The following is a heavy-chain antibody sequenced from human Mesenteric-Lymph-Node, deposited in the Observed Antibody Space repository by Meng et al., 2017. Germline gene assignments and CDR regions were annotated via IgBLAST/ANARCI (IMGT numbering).Heavy chain of an antibody. D-gene: IGHD3-16*01. CDR3: ARDRGVGGARYNWFDP. V-gene: IGHV1-69*06. CDR1: GYTFTSYA. Sequence: QLVTSGAEVKEPGASVKVSCKATGYTFTSYAISWVRQAPGQGLEWMGGIIPIFGTANYAQKFQGRVTITADKSTSTAYMELSSLRSEDTAIYYCARDRGVGGARYNWFDPWAQGTLVTVSS. CDR2: IIPIFGTA. J-gene: IGHJ5*02.